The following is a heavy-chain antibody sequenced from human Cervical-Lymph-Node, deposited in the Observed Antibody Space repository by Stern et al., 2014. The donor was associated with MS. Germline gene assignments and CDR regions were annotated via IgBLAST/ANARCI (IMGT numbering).Heavy chain of an antibody. CDR1: GFSLSTSGMC. J-gene: IGHJ6*02. CDR3: ARIRGQPRGYYGMDV. CDR2: IDWDDDK. D-gene: IGHD1-14*01. Sequence: QITLKESGPALVKPTQTLTLTCTFSGFSLSTSGMCVSRIPQPPGKALEWLALIDWDDDKCYSTSLKPRLTISKDTSKNQVVLTMTNMDPVDTAAYYCARIRGQPRGYYGMDVWGQGTTVTVSS. V-gene: IGHV2-70*01.